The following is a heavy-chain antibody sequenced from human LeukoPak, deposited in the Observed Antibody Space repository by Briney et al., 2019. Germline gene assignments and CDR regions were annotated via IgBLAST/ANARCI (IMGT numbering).Heavy chain of an antibody. D-gene: IGHD3-3*01. V-gene: IGHV3-21*01. CDR2: ISSSSSYI. CDR1: GFTFSSYS. Sequence: GGSLRLSCAASGFTFSSYSMNWVRQAPGKGLEWVSSISSSSSYIYYADSVKGRFTISRDNAKNSLYLQMNSLRAEDTAVYYCARDYDFWSGYYECYGMDVWGQGTTVTVSS. CDR3: ARDYDFWSGYYECYGMDV. J-gene: IGHJ6*02.